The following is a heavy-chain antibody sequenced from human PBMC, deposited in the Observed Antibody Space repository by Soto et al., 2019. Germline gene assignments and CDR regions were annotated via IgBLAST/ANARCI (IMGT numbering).Heavy chain of an antibody. CDR3: ARGPYDFWSGYYYFYYYGMDV. CDR2: IYYSGST. CDR1: GGSISSGGYY. Sequence: PSETLSLTCTVSGGSISSGGYYWSWIRQHPGKGLEWIGYIYYSGSTYYNPSLKSRVTISVDTSKNQFSLKLSSVTAADTAVYYCARGPYDFWSGYYYFYYYGMDVWGQGTTVTVSS. D-gene: IGHD3-3*01. J-gene: IGHJ6*02. V-gene: IGHV4-31*03.